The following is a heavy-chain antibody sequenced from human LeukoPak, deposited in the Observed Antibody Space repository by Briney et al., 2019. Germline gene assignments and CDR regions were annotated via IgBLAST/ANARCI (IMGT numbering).Heavy chain of an antibody. CDR3: ARGTTELSLYPPEADY. V-gene: IGHV1-18*01. J-gene: IGHJ4*02. Sequence: ASVKVSCKASGYTFTSYGISWVRQAPGQGLEWMGWISAYNGNTNYAQKLQGRVTMTTDTSTSTACMELRSLRSDDTAVYYCARGTTELSLYPPEADYWGQGTLVTVSS. CDR1: GYTFTSYG. D-gene: IGHD3-16*02. CDR2: ISAYNGNT.